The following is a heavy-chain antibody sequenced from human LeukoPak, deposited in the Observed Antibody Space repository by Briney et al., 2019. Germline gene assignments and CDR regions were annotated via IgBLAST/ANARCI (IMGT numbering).Heavy chain of an antibody. CDR1: GFTVSSNY. J-gene: IGHJ4*02. Sequence: GGSLRLSCAASGFTVSSNYMSWVRQAPGKGLEWVSVIYSDGSTYYADSVKGRFSISRDNSKNTVYLQMNRLRAEDTAVYYCARDIGSSAGFDYWGRGTLVTVSS. V-gene: IGHV3-66*01. CDR3: ARDIGSSAGFDY. D-gene: IGHD6-13*01. CDR2: IYSDGST.